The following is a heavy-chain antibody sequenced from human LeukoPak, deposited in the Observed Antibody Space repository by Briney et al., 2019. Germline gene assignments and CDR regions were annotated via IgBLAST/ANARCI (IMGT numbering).Heavy chain of an antibody. CDR1: GYTFTIYY. Sequence: GASVKVSCTTFGYTFTIYYIHWVRQAPGQGLEWMGVINPNGGSTSYPQKFQGRITLTADTSTSTVYMELSSLRSEDTTMYYCARGPRRGAPTAVPQGPLDGFDIWGQGTMVTVSS. CDR2: INPNGGST. J-gene: IGHJ3*02. D-gene: IGHD2-21*02. CDR3: ARGPRRGAPTAVPQGPLDGFDI. V-gene: IGHV1-46*01.